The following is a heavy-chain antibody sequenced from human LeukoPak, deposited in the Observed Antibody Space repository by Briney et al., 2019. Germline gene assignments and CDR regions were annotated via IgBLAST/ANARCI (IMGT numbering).Heavy chain of an antibody. J-gene: IGHJ6*02. D-gene: IGHD2-8*01. CDR3: AREGYCTNGVCYSRFDYYYYYGMDV. V-gene: IGHV1-2*02. CDR1: GYTFTGYY. CDR2: INPNSGGT. Sequence: GASVKVSCKASGYTFTGYYMHWVRQAPGQGLEWMGWINPNSGGTNYAQKFQGRVTMTRDTSISTAYMELSRLRSDDTAVYYCAREGYCTNGVCYSRFDYYYYYGMDVWGQGTTVTVSS.